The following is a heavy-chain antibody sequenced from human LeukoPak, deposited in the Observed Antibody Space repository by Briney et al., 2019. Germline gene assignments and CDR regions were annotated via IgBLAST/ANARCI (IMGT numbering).Heavy chain of an antibody. CDR3: SKDPGSSYGLFDY. CDR1: GFTFSSYA. CDR2: ISYDGSNK. Sequence: PGGSLRLSCAASGFTFSSYAMHWVRRAPGKGLEWVAVISYDGSNKYYADSVKGRFTISRDNSKNTLYLQMNSLRAEDTAVYYCSKDPGSSYGLFDYWGQGTLVTVSS. D-gene: IGHD5-18*01. J-gene: IGHJ4*02. V-gene: IGHV3-30-3*01.